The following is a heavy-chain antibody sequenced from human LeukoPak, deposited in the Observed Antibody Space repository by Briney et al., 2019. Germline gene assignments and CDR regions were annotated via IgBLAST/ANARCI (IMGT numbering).Heavy chain of an antibody. V-gene: IGHV4-61*02. J-gene: IGHJ4*02. Sequence: SQTLSLTCTVSGGSISSGSYYWSWIRQPAGKGLEWIGRIYTSGSTNYNPSLKSRVTISVDTSKNQFSLKLSSVTAADTAVYYRARDRYYYDSSGYQALLEYWGQGTLVTVSS. D-gene: IGHD3-22*01. CDR3: ARDRYYYDSSGYQALLEY. CDR1: GGSISSGSYY. CDR2: IYTSGST.